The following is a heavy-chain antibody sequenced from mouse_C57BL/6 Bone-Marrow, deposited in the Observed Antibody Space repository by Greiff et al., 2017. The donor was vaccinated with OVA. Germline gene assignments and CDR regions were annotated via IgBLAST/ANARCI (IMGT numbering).Heavy chain of an antibody. Sequence: QVQLQQPGAELVKPGASVKVSCKASGYTFTSYWMHWVKQRPGQGLEWIGRIHPSDSDTSYNQKFKGKATLTVDKSSSTAYMQLSSLTSEDSAVYFCAREGPPITKVVRYYFDYWGQGTTLTVSS. D-gene: IGHD1-1*01. J-gene: IGHJ2*01. CDR3: AREGPPITKVVRYYFDY. CDR2: IHPSDSDT. CDR1: GYTFTSYW. V-gene: IGHV1-74*01.